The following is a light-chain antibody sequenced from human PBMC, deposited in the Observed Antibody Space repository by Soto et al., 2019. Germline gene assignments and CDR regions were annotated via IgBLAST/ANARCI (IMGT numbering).Light chain of an antibody. Sequence: DIQMTQSPSSLSASLGDRVTITCQASQDISDSLNWYQQKPGRAPKLLIYDATILETGVPSRFRGSRSGTHFTITISTLQPEDIATYYRQQYDDLPRTFGPGTKVDLK. CDR1: QDISDS. V-gene: IGKV1-33*01. J-gene: IGKJ3*01. CDR2: DAT. CDR3: QQYDDLPRT.